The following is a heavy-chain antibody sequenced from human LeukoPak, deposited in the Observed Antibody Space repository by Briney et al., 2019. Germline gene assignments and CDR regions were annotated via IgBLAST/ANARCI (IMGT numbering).Heavy chain of an antibody. Sequence: ASVKVSCKVSGYTLIELSMHWVRQAPGQGLEWMGRIDPRDGSTAYAQKFQGRVTMTRDTSTTTVFMELSSLKSEDTAMYNCVLFYAGRPNYWGQGTLVTVSS. J-gene: IGHJ4*02. CDR3: VLFYAGRPNY. D-gene: IGHD1-1*01. CDR1: GYTLIELS. V-gene: IGHV1-24*01. CDR2: IDPRDGST.